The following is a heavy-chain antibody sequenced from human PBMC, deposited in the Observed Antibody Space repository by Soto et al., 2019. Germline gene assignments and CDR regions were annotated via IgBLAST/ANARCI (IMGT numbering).Heavy chain of an antibody. CDR2: ISAYNGNT. D-gene: IGHD6-19*01. CDR1: GYTCTSYG. Sequence: ASVKVSCKASGYTCTSYGISWVRQAPGQGLEWMGWISAYNGNTNYAQKLQGRVTMTTDTSTSTAYMELRSLRSDDTAVYYCARDSGIAVAGRGRWFDPWGQGTLVTVSS. V-gene: IGHV1-18*01. CDR3: ARDSGIAVAGRGRWFDP. J-gene: IGHJ5*02.